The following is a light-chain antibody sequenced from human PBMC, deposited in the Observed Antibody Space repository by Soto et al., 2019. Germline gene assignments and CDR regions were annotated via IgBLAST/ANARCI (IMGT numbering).Light chain of an antibody. Sequence: QSALTQPPSLSGTPGQRVTISCSGSTSNIAGNTVHWYQHLPETAPELLIYIDDQRPSGVPDRFSGSKSGTSASLAISGLQSEDEADYYCATWDDSLNAAVFGGGTQLTVL. CDR1: TSNIAGNT. J-gene: IGLJ7*01. V-gene: IGLV1-44*01. CDR3: ATWDDSLNAAV. CDR2: IDD.